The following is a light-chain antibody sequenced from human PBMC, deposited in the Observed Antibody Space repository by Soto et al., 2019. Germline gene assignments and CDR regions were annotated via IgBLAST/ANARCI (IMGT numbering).Light chain of an antibody. CDR2: DVS. V-gene: IGLV2-14*01. CDR1: SSDVGGYNS. CDR3: SSYAGSSTPYV. J-gene: IGLJ1*01. Sequence: QSALTQPASVSGSPGQSITISCTGTSSDVGGYNSVSWYQQYPGKAPKLMIYDVSNRPSGVSNRFSGSKSGNTASLAISGLQTEDEGDYYCSSYAGSSTPYVFGTGTKVTVL.